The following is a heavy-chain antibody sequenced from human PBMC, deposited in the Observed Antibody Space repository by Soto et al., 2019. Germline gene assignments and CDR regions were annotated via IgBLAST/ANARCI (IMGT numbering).Heavy chain of an antibody. V-gene: IGHV3-23*01. Sequence: QPGGSLRLSCAASGFTFSSYAMSWVRQAPGKGLEWVSAISGSGGSTYYADSVKGRFTISRDNSKNTLYLQMNTRRAEDTAVYYCAKAKELDDSDGPPHFRYYYYYYMDVWGKGTTVTVSS. CDR3: AKAKELDDSDGPPHFRYYYYYYMDV. J-gene: IGHJ6*03. CDR1: GFTFSSYA. CDR2: ISGSGGST. D-gene: IGHD1-1*01.